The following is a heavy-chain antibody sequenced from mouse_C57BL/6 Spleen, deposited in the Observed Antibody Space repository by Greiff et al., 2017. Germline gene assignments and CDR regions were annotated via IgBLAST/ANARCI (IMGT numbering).Heavy chain of an antibody. CDR3: ARGDYGRWFAY. CDR2: IDPSDGYT. CDR1: GYTFTSYW. J-gene: IGHJ3*01. V-gene: IGHV1-69*01. D-gene: IGHD1-1*02. Sequence: VQLQQPGAELVMPGASVKLSCKASGYTFTSYWMHWVKQRPGQGLEWIGEIDPSDGYTNYNQKFKGKSTLTVDKSSSTAYMQLSSLTSEDSAVYYCARGDYGRWFAYWGQGTLVTVSA.